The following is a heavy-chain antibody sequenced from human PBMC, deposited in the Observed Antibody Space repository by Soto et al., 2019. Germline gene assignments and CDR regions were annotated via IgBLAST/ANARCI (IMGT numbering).Heavy chain of an antibody. CDR3: AHRPGSSGSRAWFDS. CDR1: GFSLSTSGVG. V-gene: IGHV2-5*02. CDR2: IFWDDDK. J-gene: IGHJ5*01. D-gene: IGHD2-15*01. Sequence: QITLKESGPTLVRHTETLTLTCTFSGFSLSTSGVGVGWIRQPPGKALAWLALIFWDDDKRYSPSLNSRLTITKDTSKNQVVLTMTNMDPVDTATYYCAHRPGSSGSRAWFDSWGQGTLVTVSS.